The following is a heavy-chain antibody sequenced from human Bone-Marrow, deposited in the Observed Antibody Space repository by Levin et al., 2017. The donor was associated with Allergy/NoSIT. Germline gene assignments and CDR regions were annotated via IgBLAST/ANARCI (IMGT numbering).Heavy chain of an antibody. CDR3: AGGPRRSY. V-gene: IGHV3-53*01. D-gene: IGHD3-16*01. J-gene: IGHJ4*02. CDR2: IYSDGTI. CDR1: GFTVSNNY. Sequence: GGSLRLSCAVSGFTVSNNYMSWVRQAPGKGLEWVSLIYSDGTIDYADSVKGRFTISRDNSKNTLSPQMNSLTADDTAVYYCAGGPRRSYWGQGTLVTVSS.